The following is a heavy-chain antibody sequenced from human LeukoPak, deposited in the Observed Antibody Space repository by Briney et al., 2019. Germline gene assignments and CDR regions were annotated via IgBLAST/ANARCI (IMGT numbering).Heavy chain of an antibody. D-gene: IGHD3-16*01. CDR2: IKQDGSEK. J-gene: IGHJ3*02. V-gene: IGHV3-7*01. Sequence: GGSLRLSCAASGFTFSSYRMGWVRQAPGKGLEWVANIKQDGSEKYYVDSVKGRFTISRDNAKNSLYLQMNSLRAEDTAVYYCARDVGGGHAFDIWGQGTMVTVSS. CDR3: ARDVGGGHAFDI. CDR1: GFTFSSYR.